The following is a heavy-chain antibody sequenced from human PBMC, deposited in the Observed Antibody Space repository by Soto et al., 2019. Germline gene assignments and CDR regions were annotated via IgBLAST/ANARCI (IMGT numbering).Heavy chain of an antibody. CDR3: AREGGKQIYYGMDV. J-gene: IGHJ6*02. CDR1: GGSISSYY. V-gene: IGHV4-59*01. Sequence: SETLSLTCTVSGGSISSYYWSWIRQPPGKGLEWIGYIYYSGSTNYNPSLKSRVTISVDTSKNQFSLKLSSVTAADTAVYYCAREGGKQIYYGMDVWGQGTTVTVSS. D-gene: IGHD3-16*01. CDR2: IYYSGST.